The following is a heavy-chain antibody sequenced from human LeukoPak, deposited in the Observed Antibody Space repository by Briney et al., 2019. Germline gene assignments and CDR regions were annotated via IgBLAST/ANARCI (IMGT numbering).Heavy chain of an antibody. CDR3: ASLDDFWSGYNY. Sequence: SETLSLTCAVYGGSFSGYYWSWIRQPPGKGLEWIGEINHSGSTNYNPSLKSRVTISVDTSKNQFSLKLSSVTAADTAVYYCASLDDFWSGYNYWGQGTLVTVSS. V-gene: IGHV4-34*01. CDR1: GGSFSGYY. CDR2: INHSGST. D-gene: IGHD3-3*01. J-gene: IGHJ4*02.